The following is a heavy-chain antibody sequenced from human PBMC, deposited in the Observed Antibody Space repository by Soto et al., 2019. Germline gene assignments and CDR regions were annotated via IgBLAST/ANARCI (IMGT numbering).Heavy chain of an antibody. D-gene: IGHD6-19*01. J-gene: IGHJ4*02. CDR2: ISSSSNAI. V-gene: IGHV3-48*03. Sequence: GGSLRLSCAASGFTFSTYEMYWVRQAPGKGLAWVSYISSSSNAIYYGDSGKGRFTISRDNAKNSLHLRMSSLRAEDTAIYYCARGGSSGWFFLDYWGQGALVTVSS. CDR3: ARGGSSGWFFLDY. CDR1: GFTFSTYE.